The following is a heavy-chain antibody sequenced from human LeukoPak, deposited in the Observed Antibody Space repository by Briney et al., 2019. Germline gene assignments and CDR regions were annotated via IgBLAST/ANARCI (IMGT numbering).Heavy chain of an antibody. V-gene: IGHV3-23*01. CDR3: ASRGRHYFDF. CDR2: TGSGGST. Sequence: GGSLTLPCAASGFTFRSYAMSGLRQAPGKGLEWVSTTGSGGSTSYADHVKRRFTISTDNSKNTLYLQMNSLRAEDTAVYYCASRGRHYFDFWSQGPLATVS. J-gene: IGHJ4*02. CDR1: GFTFRSYA.